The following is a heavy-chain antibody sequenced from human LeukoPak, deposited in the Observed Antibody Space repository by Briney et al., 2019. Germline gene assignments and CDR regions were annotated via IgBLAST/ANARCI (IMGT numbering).Heavy chain of an antibody. CDR2: INHSGST. CDR3: ARVDTAMAKDPYYFDY. J-gene: IGHJ4*02. D-gene: IGHD5-18*01. Sequence: SETLSLTCAVYGGSSSGYYWSWIRQPPGKGLEWIGEINHSGSTNYNPSLKSRVTISVDTSKNQFSLKLSSVTAADTAVYYCARVDTAMAKDPYYFDYWGQGTLVTVSS. V-gene: IGHV4-34*01. CDR1: GGSSSGYY.